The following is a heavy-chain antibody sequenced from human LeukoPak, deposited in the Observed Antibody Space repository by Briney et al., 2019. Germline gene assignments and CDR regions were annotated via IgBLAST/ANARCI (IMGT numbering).Heavy chain of an antibody. J-gene: IGHJ4*02. CDR2: ISSSSSYI. CDR3: ARGAHYYYDSSGYSYGDDY. Sequence: GGSLRLSCAASGFTFNNYNMNWVRQAPGKGLEWVASISSSSSYIYYADSVKGRFTISRDNAKNSLYLQINSLRAEDTAVYYCARGAHYYYDSSGYSYGDDYWGQGTLVTVSS. V-gene: IGHV3-21*01. D-gene: IGHD3-22*01. CDR1: GFTFNNYN.